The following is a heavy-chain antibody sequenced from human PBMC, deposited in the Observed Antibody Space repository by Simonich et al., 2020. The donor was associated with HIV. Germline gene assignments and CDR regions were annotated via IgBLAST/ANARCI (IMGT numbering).Heavy chain of an antibody. CDR3: ARGRYYYGSGSYRYYFDS. Sequence: QVQLQQWGAGLLKASETLSLTCAVYGGSFNDYSWRWISRPLGKGREWIGEIHQSGGTNYNSSDKSRVTIAVDTSKKQFSVKLNSVTAADTAGYYCARGRYYYGSGSYRYYFDSWGQGTLVTVSS. V-gene: IGHV4-34*01. CDR1: GGSFNDYS. D-gene: IGHD3-10*01. CDR2: IHQSGGT. J-gene: IGHJ4*02.